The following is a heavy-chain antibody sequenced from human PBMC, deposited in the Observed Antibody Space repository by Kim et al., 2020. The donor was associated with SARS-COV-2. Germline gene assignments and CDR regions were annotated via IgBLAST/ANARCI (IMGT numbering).Heavy chain of an antibody. CDR3: ARDAFAVGVVTAIPGAIDY. Sequence: SRVTISVDTSKNQFALKLSSVTAADTAVYYCARDAFAVGVVTAIPGAIDYWGQGTLVTVSS. V-gene: IGHV4-30-2*04. J-gene: IGHJ4*02. D-gene: IGHD2-21*02.